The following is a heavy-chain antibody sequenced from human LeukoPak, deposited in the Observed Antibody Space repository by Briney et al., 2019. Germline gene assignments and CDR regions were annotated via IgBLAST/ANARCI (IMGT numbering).Heavy chain of an antibody. J-gene: IGHJ4*02. CDR1: GGSFSGYY. CDR2: IYYSGST. D-gene: IGHD3-9*01. CDR3: ARSDGYDILTGYYLGIDY. Sequence: PSETLSLTCAVYGGSFSGYYWSWIRQHPGKGLEWIGYIYYSGSTYYNPSLKSRVTISVDTSKNQFSLKLSSVTAADTAVYYCARSDGYDILTGYYLGIDYWGQGTLVTVSS. V-gene: IGHV4-31*11.